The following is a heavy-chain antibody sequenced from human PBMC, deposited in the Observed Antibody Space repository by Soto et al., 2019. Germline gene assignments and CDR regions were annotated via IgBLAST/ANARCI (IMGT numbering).Heavy chain of an antibody. V-gene: IGHV3-74*01. CDR3: SRSTGGYYID. J-gene: IGHJ3*01. D-gene: IGHD3-9*01. Sequence: EVQLVESGGGLVQPGGSLRLSCADSGFSFSSYWMHWVRQGPGKGLVWVARINTDGSSTNYADSVKGRFTISRDNSKNTRYLQMNSLSAEDTAVYYCSRSTGGYYIDWGQGTMVTVSS. CDR2: INTDGSST. CDR1: GFSFSSYW.